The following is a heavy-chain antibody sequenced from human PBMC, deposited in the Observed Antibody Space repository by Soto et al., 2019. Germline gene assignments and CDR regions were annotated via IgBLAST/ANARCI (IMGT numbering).Heavy chain of an antibody. J-gene: IGHJ6*02. CDR2: IIPYNDYT. V-gene: IGHV1-18*01. CDR3: ARGGYYDNFWNKLNYYGLDV. D-gene: IGHD3-16*01. Sequence: QVQLVQSAAEVKKPGASVKVTCKASGYTFIRYGITWVRQAPGQGLEWVGWIIPYNDYTEYAQKFHGRVTMTTDTAARTVTMALRGLRSDDTAVDYCARGGYYDNFWNKLNYYGLDVWGQGTTVTVSS. CDR1: GYTFIRYG.